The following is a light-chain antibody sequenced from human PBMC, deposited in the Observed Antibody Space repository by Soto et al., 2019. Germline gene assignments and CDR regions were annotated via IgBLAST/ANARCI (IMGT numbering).Light chain of an antibody. V-gene: IGKV3-15*01. CDR2: GAS. CDR1: QSVSSN. CDR3: QQYNNWPPA. J-gene: IGKJ1*01. Sequence: EIVMTQSPATLSVSPGERATLSCRASQSVSSNLAWYQQKPGQAPRLLIYGASTRATGIPARFSGSGSGTEFTLTISSLQSEDFAVYYCQQYNNWPPAFGQGTKVHI.